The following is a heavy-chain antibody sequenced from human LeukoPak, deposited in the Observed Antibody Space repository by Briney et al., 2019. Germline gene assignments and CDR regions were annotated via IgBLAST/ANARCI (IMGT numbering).Heavy chain of an antibody. CDR2: INPNSGGT. CDR1: GYTFTVYN. Sequence: GASVKVSCKASGYTFTVYNMHWVRQAPGQGPEWMGWINPNSGGTHYAQKFQGRVTMTRDTSISTAYMELSRLRSDDTAVYYCARGAWDGGYNAGFDYWGQGTLVTVSS. D-gene: IGHD5-24*01. CDR3: ARGAWDGGYNAGFDY. J-gene: IGHJ4*02. V-gene: IGHV1-2*02.